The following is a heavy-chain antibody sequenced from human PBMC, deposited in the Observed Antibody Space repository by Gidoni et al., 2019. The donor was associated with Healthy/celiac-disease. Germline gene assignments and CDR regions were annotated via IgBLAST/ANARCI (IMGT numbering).Heavy chain of an antibody. Sequence: EVQLVDSGGGLVQPGGSLRLSCAASGFTFSSYLMRWVRQAPGKGLEWVAKIKQDGSEKYYVDSVKGRFTISRDNAKNSLYLQMNSLRAEDTAVYYCASDRGYDFWSGPGDYGMDVWGQGTTVTVSS. CDR3: ASDRGYDFWSGPGDYGMDV. J-gene: IGHJ6*02. V-gene: IGHV3-7*01. D-gene: IGHD3-3*01. CDR1: GFTFSSYL. CDR2: IKQDGSEK.